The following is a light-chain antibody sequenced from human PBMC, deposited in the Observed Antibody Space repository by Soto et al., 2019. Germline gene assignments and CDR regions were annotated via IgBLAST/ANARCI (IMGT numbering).Light chain of an antibody. CDR1: SSDIGAYNY. CDR3: TSLAGVNILV. V-gene: IGLV2-8*01. J-gene: IGLJ2*01. CDR2: EVT. Sequence: QSALTQPPSASGSPGQSVTISCTGTSSDIGAYNYVSWYQQHPGKAPKVIIYEVTKRPSGVPDRFTGSKSGNTASLTVSGLQAEDEADYYCTSLAGVNILVIGGGTKLTVL.